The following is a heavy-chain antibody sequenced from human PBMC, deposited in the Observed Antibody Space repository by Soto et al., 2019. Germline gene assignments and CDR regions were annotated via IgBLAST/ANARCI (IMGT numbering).Heavy chain of an antibody. D-gene: IGHD5-18*01. Sequence: GSLRLSCAASRFTFSSYAMNWVRQAPGKGLEWVSVISDSGGSTYYADSVRGRFTISRDNSNNTLSLQMSNLRPEDTALYYCAREGGNGYSYGYSFDYWGQGTQVTVSS. CDR1: RFTFSSYA. V-gene: IGHV3-23*01. CDR3: AREGGNGYSYGYSFDY. J-gene: IGHJ4*02. CDR2: ISDSGGST.